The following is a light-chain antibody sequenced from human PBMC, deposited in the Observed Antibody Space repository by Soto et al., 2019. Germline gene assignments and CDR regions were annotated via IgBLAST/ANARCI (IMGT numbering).Light chain of an antibody. CDR1: QSVSSN. Sequence: EIEMTQSPATLSVSPGERATLSCRASQSVSSNLAWYQQKPGQAPRLLIYGASTRATGIPARFSGSGSGTEFTLTISGLQSEDFAIYYCQQYNKWPLITFGQGTRLEIK. CDR2: GAS. V-gene: IGKV3-15*01. CDR3: QQYNKWPLIT. J-gene: IGKJ5*01.